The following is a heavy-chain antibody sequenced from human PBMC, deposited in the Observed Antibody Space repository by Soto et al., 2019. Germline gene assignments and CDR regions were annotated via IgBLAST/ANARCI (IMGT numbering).Heavy chain of an antibody. V-gene: IGHV3-9*01. Sequence: EVQLVESGGGLVQPGRSLRLSCAASGFTFDDYAMHWVRQAPGKGLEWVSSISWNSDTIGYADSVKGRFTISRDNAKNSLYLQISSLRAEDTALYYCAKEGGSGSYYNRWFDPWGQGTLVTVSS. CDR3: AKEGGSGSYYNRWFDP. D-gene: IGHD3-10*01. J-gene: IGHJ5*02. CDR1: GFTFDDYA. CDR2: ISWNSDTI.